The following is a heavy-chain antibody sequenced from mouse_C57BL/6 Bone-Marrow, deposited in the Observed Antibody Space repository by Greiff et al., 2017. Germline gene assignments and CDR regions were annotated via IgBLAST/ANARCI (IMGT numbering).Heavy chain of an antibody. CDR3: ARCWGPLFDY. V-gene: IGHV5-16*01. J-gene: IGHJ2*01. CDR1: GFTFSDYY. CDR2: INYDGSST. D-gene: IGHD4-1*01. Sequence: EVQVVESEGGLVQPGSSMKLSCTASGFTFSDYYMAWVRQVPEKGLEWVANINYDGSSTYYLDSLKSRFIISRDKAKNILYLQMSSLKSEDTATYYCARCWGPLFDYWGQGTTLTVSS.